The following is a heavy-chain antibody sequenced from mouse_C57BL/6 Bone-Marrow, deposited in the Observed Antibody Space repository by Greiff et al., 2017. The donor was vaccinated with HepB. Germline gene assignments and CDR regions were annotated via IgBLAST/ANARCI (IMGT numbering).Heavy chain of an antibody. CDR1: GFNIKDDY. CDR3: TLRLPLGVAY. Sequence: VQLQQSGAELVRPGASVKLSCTASGFNIKDDYMHWVKQRPEQGLEWIGWLDPENGDTEYASKFQGKATIPADTSSNTAHLQLSSLTSEDTAVYYCTLRLPLGVAYWGQGTLVTVSA. CDR2: LDPENGDT. D-gene: IGHD1-1*01. V-gene: IGHV14-4*01. J-gene: IGHJ3*01.